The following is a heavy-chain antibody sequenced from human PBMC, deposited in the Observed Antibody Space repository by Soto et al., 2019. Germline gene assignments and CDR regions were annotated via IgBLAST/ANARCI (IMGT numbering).Heavy chain of an antibody. Sequence: SETLSLTCTVSGGSISSYYWSWIRQSPGKGLEWIGYIYYSGSTNYNPSLKSRVTISVDTSKNQFSLKLSSVTAADTAVYYCARVRRLTTNYYYYGMDVWGQGTTVTVSS. CDR3: ARVRRLTTNYYYYGMDV. CDR1: GGSISSYY. D-gene: IGHD4-17*01. V-gene: IGHV4-59*01. CDR2: IYYSGST. J-gene: IGHJ6*02.